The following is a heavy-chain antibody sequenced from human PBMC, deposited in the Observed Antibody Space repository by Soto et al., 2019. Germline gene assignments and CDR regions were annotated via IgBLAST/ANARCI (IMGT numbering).Heavy chain of an antibody. V-gene: IGHV5-10-1*01. CDR2: IDPSDSYT. J-gene: IGHJ6*02. D-gene: IGHD6-13*01. Sequence: ESLNISGKGSGYRVTSYWISLVRQIHGKGLEWMGRIDPSDSYTNYSPSFQGHVTISADKSISTAYLQWSSLKASDTAMYYCARPARVPSYRSSWLYYYYGMDVWGQGTTVTVSS. CDR1: GYRVTSYW. CDR3: ARPARVPSYRSSWLYYYYGMDV.